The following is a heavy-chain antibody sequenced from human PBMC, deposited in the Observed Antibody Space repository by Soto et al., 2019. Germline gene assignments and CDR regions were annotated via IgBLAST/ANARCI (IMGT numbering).Heavy chain of an antibody. V-gene: IGHV1-18*01. Sequence: EASVKVSCKASGYTFXNYGFSWVRQAPGQGLEWMGWISGYNGNTKYAEKFQGRVTMTTDTSTSTAHMELRSLRSDDTAVYYCAREGQAPYYYYGMDVWGQGTAVTVSS. CDR2: ISGYNGNT. CDR1: GYTFXNYG. J-gene: IGHJ6*02. CDR3: AREGQAPYYYYGMDV.